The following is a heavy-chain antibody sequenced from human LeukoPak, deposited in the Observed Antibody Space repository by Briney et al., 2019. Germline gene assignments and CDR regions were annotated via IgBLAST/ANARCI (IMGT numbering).Heavy chain of an antibody. CDR2: ISGSGGST. V-gene: IGHV3-23*01. D-gene: IGHD3-9*01. CDR3: AKDSGDYDILTGAPDY. J-gene: IGHJ4*02. CDR1: GFTFSSYA. Sequence: GGSLRLSCAASGFTFSSYAMSWVRQAPGKGLEWVSAISGSGGSTYYADSVKGRFTTSRDNSKNTLYLQMNSLRAEDTAVYYCAKDSGDYDILTGAPDYWGQGTLVTVSS.